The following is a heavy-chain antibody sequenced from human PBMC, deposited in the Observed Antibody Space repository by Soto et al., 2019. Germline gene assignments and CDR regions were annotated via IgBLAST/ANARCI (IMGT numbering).Heavy chain of an antibody. V-gene: IGHV1-3*01. CDR1: GYTFTSYA. CDR3: ARDEAYDYIWGSYRYTAFDY. CDR2: INAGNGNT. D-gene: IGHD3-16*02. J-gene: IGHJ4*02. Sequence: GASVKVSCKASGYTFTSYAMHWVRQAPGQRLEWMGWINAGNGNTKYSQKFQGRVTITRDTSASTAYMELSSLRSEDTAVYYCARDEAYDYIWGSYRYTAFDYWGQGTLVTVSS.